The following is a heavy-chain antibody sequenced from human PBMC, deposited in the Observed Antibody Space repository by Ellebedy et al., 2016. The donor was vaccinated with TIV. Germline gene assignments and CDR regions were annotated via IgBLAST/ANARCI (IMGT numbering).Heavy chain of an antibody. CDR1: GFTFSSYG. Sequence: GESLKISXAASGFTFSSYGMHWVRQAPGKGLEWVAVISYDGSNKYYADSVKGRFTISRDNSKNTLYLQMNSLRAEDTAVYYCAKEDDYSSGWTGGYYYYGMDVWGQGTTVTVSS. V-gene: IGHV3-30*18. CDR2: ISYDGSNK. D-gene: IGHD6-19*01. CDR3: AKEDDYSSGWTGGYYYYGMDV. J-gene: IGHJ6*02.